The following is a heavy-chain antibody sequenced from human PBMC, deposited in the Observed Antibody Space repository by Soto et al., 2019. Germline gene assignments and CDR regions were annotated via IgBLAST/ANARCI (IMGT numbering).Heavy chain of an antibody. D-gene: IGHD5-12*01. CDR2: ISNDENIK. CDR3: ARGLRGVLGY. Sequence: GGSLRLSCVASGFNFGNFGMHWVRQAPGKGLEWLTVISNDENIKQDSVRGRFAIARDNSKNTLYLHLTSLRAEDTAIYYCARGLRGVLGYWGQGTLVTVSS. CDR1: GFNFGNFG. V-gene: IGHV3-33*01. J-gene: IGHJ4*02.